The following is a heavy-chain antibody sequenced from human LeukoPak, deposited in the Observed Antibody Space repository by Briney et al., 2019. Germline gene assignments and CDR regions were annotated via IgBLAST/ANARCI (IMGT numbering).Heavy chain of an antibody. J-gene: IGHJ4*02. D-gene: IGHD3-10*01. CDR2: ITNSDNSM. V-gene: IGHV3-11*04. Sequence: PGGSLRLSCAASGFTFSDYYMTWIRQAPGKGLEWVSYITNSDNSMYYADSVKGRFTISRDNSKNTLYLQMNSLRAEDTAVYYCAKEALWFGELPYFDYWGQGTLVTVSS. CDR3: AKEALWFGELPYFDY. CDR1: GFTFSDYY.